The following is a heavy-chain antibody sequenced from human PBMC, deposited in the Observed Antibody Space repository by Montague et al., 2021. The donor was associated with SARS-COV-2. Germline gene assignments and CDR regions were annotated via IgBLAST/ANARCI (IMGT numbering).Heavy chain of an antibody. D-gene: IGHD3-22*01. CDR2: LKQDGSEK. CDR3: ARGYDSSGYQY. Sequence: SLRLSCAASGFTFSTFWMTWVRQVPGKGLEWVANLKQDGSEKYYVDSVKGRFTISRDNAKNSLYLQLDSLRAEDTAVYYCARGYDSSGYQYWGQGTLVTVSS. V-gene: IGHV3-7*05. CDR1: GFTFSTFW. J-gene: IGHJ4*02.